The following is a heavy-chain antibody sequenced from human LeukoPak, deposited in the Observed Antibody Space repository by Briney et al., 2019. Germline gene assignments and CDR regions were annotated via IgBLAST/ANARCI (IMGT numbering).Heavy chain of an antibody. J-gene: IGHJ4*02. CDR1: GFTFSSYN. Sequence: GGSLRLSCAASGFTFSSYNMNWVRQAPGKGLEWVSFISSSSSYIYYVDSGKGRFTISRDNAKNSLHLQMNSLRAEDTAVYYCARDSGGGNLDYWGQGTLVIVSS. V-gene: IGHV3-21*01. CDR2: ISSSSSYI. D-gene: IGHD4-23*01. CDR3: ARDSGGGNLDY.